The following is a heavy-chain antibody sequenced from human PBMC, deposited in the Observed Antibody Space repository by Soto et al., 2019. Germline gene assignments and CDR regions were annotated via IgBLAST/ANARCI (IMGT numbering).Heavy chain of an antibody. CDR2: LSPYNGNT. V-gene: IGHV1-18*01. CDR1: GYTFTNDG. Sequence: QVQLVQSGDEVKKPGASVKGSCKASGYTFTNDGISWVRQAPGQGREWMGGLSPYNGNTKYPQKLQGRVTMTTDTSTRTSYMELRSLRSDDTAVYFCARDGDRCTSTRCSPWPDTHFDLWGRGTLVTVSS. J-gene: IGHJ2*01. CDR3: ARDGDRCTSTRCSPWPDTHFDL. D-gene: IGHD2-2*01.